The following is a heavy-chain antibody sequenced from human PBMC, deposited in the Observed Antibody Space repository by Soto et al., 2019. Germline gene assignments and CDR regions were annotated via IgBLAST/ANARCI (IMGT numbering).Heavy chain of an antibody. Sequence: SDTVYLTCTVSGGSISSGGYYWSWIRQHPGKGLEWIGYIYYSGSTYYNPSLKSRVTISVDTSKNQFSLKLRSVTAADTAVYYCARDGRVVVPAARPFYGMDVWAQGTTVTVS. CDR1: GGSISSGGYY. J-gene: IGHJ6*02. CDR2: IYYSGST. V-gene: IGHV4-31*03. CDR3: ARDGRVVVPAARPFYGMDV. D-gene: IGHD2-2*01.